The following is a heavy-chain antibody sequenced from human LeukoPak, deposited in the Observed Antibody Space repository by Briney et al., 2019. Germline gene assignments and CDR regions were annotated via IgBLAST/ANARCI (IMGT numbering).Heavy chain of an antibody. D-gene: IGHD3-10*01. CDR3: ARRVGMFDP. V-gene: IGHV4-34*01. CDR1: GGSFSGYY. CDR2: INHSGST. J-gene: IGHJ5*02. Sequence: KPSETLSLTCAVYGGSFSGYYWSWIRQPPGKGLEWIGEINHSGSTNYNPSLKSRVTISVDTSKNQFSLKLRSVTAADTAVYYCARRVGMFDPWGQGNMVTVSS.